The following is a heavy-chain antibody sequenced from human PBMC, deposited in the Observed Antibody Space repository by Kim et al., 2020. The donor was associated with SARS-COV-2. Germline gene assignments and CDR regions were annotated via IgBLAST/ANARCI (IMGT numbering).Heavy chain of an antibody. D-gene: IGHD3-3*01. CDR2: IYYSGST. V-gene: IGHV4-39*01. Sequence: ETLSFTCTVSGGSISSSSYYWGWIRQPPGKGLELIGSIYYSGSTYYNPSLKSRVTISVDTSKNQFSLKLSSVTAADTAVYYCARQRGTTIFGVVIRTQIDYWGQGTLVTVSS. CDR1: GGSISSSSYY. CDR3: ARQRGTTIFGVVIRTQIDY. J-gene: IGHJ4*02.